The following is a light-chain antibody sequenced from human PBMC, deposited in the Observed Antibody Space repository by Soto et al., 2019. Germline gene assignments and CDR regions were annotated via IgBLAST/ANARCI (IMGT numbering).Light chain of an antibody. V-gene: IGKV3-20*01. J-gene: IGKJ2*01. CDR3: QQYGRSPRT. CDR1: QSVSSSY. CDR2: GAY. Sequence: EIVLTQSPGTLSLSPGERATLSCRASQSVSSSYLAWYQQKPGQAPRLLIYGAYRRATGIPDRISGSGSGTDFTLTIGRLEPEDFAVYYCQQYGRSPRTFGQGTKLEIK.